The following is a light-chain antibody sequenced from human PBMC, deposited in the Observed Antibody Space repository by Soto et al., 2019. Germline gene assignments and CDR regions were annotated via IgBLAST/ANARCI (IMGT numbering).Light chain of an antibody. V-gene: IGKV3-20*01. CDR1: QSVSSNY. Sequence: EIVLTQSPGTLSLSPGERATLSCRASQSVSSNYLVWYQQKPGQAPRPLIYGASTRATGIPDRFSGSGSGPDFTLTISRLEPEDFAVYSCQQYARSSYTFGQGTKLQIK. CDR2: GAS. J-gene: IGKJ2*01. CDR3: QQYARSSYT.